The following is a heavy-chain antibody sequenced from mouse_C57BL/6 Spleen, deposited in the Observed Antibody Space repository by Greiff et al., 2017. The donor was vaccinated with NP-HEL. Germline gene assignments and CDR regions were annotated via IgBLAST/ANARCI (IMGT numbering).Heavy chain of an antibody. Sequence: ESGPGLVKPSQSLSLTCSVTGYSITSGYYWNWIRQFPGNKLEWMGYISYDGSNNYNPSLKNRISITRDTSKNQFFLKLNSVTTEDTATYYCARWGYYGSSYGAMDYWGQGTSVTVSS. CDR3: ARWGYYGSSYGAMDY. CDR1: GYSITSGYY. J-gene: IGHJ4*01. V-gene: IGHV3-6*01. CDR2: ISYDGSN. D-gene: IGHD1-1*01.